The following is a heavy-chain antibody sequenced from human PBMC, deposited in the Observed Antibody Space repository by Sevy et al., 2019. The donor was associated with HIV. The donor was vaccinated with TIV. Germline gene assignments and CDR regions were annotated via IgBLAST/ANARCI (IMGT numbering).Heavy chain of an antibody. CDR1: GFSFSSYG. CDR2: IQYDGSNK. D-gene: IGHD2-21*01. Sequence: GGSLRLSCAASGFSFSSYGMHWVRQAPGKGLEWMSYIQYDGSNKDYADSVKGRFTNSRDNSKNTLYLKMNSQRVEATVVFYCVKEGGGEGGDHWGQGTLVTVSS. J-gene: IGHJ4*02. CDR3: VKEGGGEGGDH. V-gene: IGHV3-30*02.